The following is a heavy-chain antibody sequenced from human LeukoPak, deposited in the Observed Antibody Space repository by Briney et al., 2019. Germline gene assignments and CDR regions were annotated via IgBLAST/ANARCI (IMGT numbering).Heavy chain of an antibody. CDR2: MNPNSGNT. Sequence: VASVKVSCKASGYTFTSYDINWVRQATGQGLEWMGWMNPNSGNTGYAQKFQGRVTMTRNTSISTAYMELSSLRSEDTAVYYCARDDGAYCGGDCYSPTDYCGQGTLVTVSS. CDR1: GYTFTSYD. CDR3: ARDDGAYCGGDCYSPTDY. V-gene: IGHV1-8*01. J-gene: IGHJ4*02. D-gene: IGHD2-21*02.